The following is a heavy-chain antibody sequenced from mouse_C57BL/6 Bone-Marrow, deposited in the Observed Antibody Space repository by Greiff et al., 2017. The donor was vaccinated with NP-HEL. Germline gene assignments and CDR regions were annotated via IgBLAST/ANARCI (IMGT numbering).Heavy chain of an antibody. D-gene: IGHD3-3*01. CDR1: GFTFSSYA. J-gene: IGHJ4*01. CDR2: ISDGGSYT. Sequence: EVKLVASGGGLVKPGGSLKLSCAASGFTFSSYAMSWVRQTPEKRLEWVATISDGGSYTYYPDNVTGRFTISRDNAKNNLYLQMSHLKSEDTAMYYCSRDRAFFYTMDYWGQGTSVTVSS. CDR3: SRDRAFFYTMDY. V-gene: IGHV5-4*01.